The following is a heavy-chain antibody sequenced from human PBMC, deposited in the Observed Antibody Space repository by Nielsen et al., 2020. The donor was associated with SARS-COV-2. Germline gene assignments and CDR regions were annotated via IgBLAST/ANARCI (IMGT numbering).Heavy chain of an antibody. CDR1: GYTFTDYY. J-gene: IGHJ3*02. D-gene: IGHD3-3*01. Sequence: GESLKISCAASGYTFTDYYMSWIRQAPGKGLEWVSYISSSSRDTNYADSVKGRFTISRDNAKNSLSLQMNSLRAEDTAVYYCARSTIFGVVHRAFDIWGQGTMVTVSS. CDR3: ARSTIFGVVHRAFDI. CDR2: ISSSSRDT. V-gene: IGHV3-11*03.